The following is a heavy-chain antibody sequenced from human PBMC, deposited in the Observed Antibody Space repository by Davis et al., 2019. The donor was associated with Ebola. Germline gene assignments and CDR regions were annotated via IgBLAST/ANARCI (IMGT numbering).Heavy chain of an antibody. Sequence: ASVKVSCKVSPYSLTVLALQWVRQAPGKGLEWMGGFDPEDGEIVYAQKFQGRVTMTEDTSTDTAYMELSSLRSEDTAVYYCARDDFWSGSHWFDPWGQGTLVTVSS. V-gene: IGHV1-24*01. D-gene: IGHD3-3*01. CDR3: ARDDFWSGSHWFDP. CDR2: FDPEDGEI. CDR1: PYSLTVLA. J-gene: IGHJ5*02.